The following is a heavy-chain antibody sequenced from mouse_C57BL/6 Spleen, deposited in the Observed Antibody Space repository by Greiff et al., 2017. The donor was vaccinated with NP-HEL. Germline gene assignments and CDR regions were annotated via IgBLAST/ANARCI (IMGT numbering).Heavy chain of an antibody. D-gene: IGHD2-1*01. CDR1: GFTFSSYA. J-gene: IGHJ2*01. CDR3: ARGGGLLPFDY. Sequence: EVQVVESGEGLVKPGGSLKLSCAASGFTFSSYAMSWVRQTPEKRLEWVAYISSGGDYIYYPDNVKGRFTISRDNAKNNLYLQMSHLKSEDTAMYYCARGGGLLPFDYWGQGTTLTVSS. CDR2: ISSGGDYI. V-gene: IGHV5S21*01.